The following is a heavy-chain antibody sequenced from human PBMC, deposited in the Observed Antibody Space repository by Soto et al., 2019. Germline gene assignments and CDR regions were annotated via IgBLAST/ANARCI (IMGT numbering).Heavy chain of an antibody. CDR1: GGTFSTYA. Sequence: GASVKVSCKAPGGTFSTYASSWVGQAPGQGLEWMGGIIPMFGTANYAQRFQDRVTITADESTNTVYMELSSLRSEDTAVYFCASGIQLWLRRINNGYSGWGQGTLVTVSS. CDR3: ASGIQLWLRRINNGYSG. D-gene: IGHD5-18*01. CDR2: IIPMFGTA. V-gene: IGHV1-69*13. J-gene: IGHJ4*02.